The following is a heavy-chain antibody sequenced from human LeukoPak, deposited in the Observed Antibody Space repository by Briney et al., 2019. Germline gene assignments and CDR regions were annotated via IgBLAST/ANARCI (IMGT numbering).Heavy chain of an antibody. CDR2: INSDGSST. D-gene: IGHD3-22*01. V-gene: IGHV3-74*01. J-gene: IGHJ4*02. Sequence: GGSLRLSCAASGFTFSSYWMHWVRQAPGKGLVWVWRINSDGSSTSYADSVKGRFTISRDNAKNTLYLQMNGLRAEDTAVYYCAREGHYDSSGYYLFWGQGTLVTVSS. CDR1: GFTFSSYW. CDR3: AREGHYDSSGYYLF.